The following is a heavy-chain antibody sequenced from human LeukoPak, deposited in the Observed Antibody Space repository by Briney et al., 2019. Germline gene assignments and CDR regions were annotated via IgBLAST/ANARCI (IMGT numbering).Heavy chain of an antibody. CDR1: GFTLNRNG. Sequence: GGSLRLSCVASGFTLNRNGMHWVRQAPGKGLEWVAFIRYDGSNKYYADSVKGRFTISRDNSKNTLYLQMNSLRAEDTAVYYCAKDPRKGGYCSSTSCYNYYYYYMDVWGKGTTVTVSS. V-gene: IGHV3-30*02. CDR2: IRYDGSNK. D-gene: IGHD2-2*02. CDR3: AKDPRKGGYCSSTSCYNYYYYYMDV. J-gene: IGHJ6*03.